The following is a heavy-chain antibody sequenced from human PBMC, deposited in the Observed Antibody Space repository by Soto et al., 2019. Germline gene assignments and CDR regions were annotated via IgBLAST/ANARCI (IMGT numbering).Heavy chain of an antibody. CDR2: IYYSGST. CDR1: GGSVSSGSYY. Sequence: SETLSLTCTVSGGSVSSGSYYWSWIRQPPGKGLEWIGYIYYSGSTNYNPSLKSRVTISVDTSKNQFSLKLSSVTAADTAVYYCARRKSTSRFHWFDPWGQGTLVTVSS. CDR3: ARRKSTSRFHWFDP. V-gene: IGHV4-61*01. D-gene: IGHD2-2*01. J-gene: IGHJ5*02.